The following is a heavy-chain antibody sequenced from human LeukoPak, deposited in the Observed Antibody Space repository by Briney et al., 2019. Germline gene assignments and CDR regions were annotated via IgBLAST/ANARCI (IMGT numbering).Heavy chain of an antibody. CDR1: GFTFSSYA. V-gene: IGHV3-23*01. D-gene: IGHD3-3*01. CDR3: AKKLAYDFWSGYWGSYFDY. J-gene: IGHJ4*02. Sequence: GGSLRLSCAASGFTFSSYAMSWVRQAPGKGLEWVSAISGSGGSTYYADSVKGRFTISRDNSKNTLYLQMNSLRAEDTAVYYCAKKLAYDFWSGYWGSYFDYWGQGTLVTVSS. CDR2: ISGSGGST.